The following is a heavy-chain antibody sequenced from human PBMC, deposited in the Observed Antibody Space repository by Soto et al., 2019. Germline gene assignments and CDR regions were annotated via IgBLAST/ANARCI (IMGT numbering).Heavy chain of an antibody. CDR2: ISYDGSNK. CDR3: AKVRWLRLNYYYGMDV. J-gene: IGHJ6*02. D-gene: IGHD5-12*01. Sequence: GGALRLSCAASGFTFSSYGMHWVRQSPGKGLEWVAVISYDGSNKYYADSVKGRFTISRDNSKNTLYLQMNSLRAEDTAVYYCAKVRWLRLNYYYGMDVWGQGTTVTVSS. CDR1: GFTFSSYG. V-gene: IGHV3-30*18.